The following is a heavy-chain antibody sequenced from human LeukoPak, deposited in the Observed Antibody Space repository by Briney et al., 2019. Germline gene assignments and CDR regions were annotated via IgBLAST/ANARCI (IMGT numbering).Heavy chain of an antibody. D-gene: IGHD2-2*01. CDR2: ISGSGGST. V-gene: IGHV3-23*01. J-gene: IGHJ6*02. CDR3: AKRRGIVVVPAAPGDYYYGMDV. CDR1: GFTFSSYA. Sequence: GGSLRLSCAASGFTFSSYAMSWVRQAPVKGLEWVSAISGSGGSTYYADSVKGRFTISRDNSKNTLYLQMNSLRAEDTAVYYCAKRRGIVVVPAAPGDYYYGMDVWGQGTTVTVSS.